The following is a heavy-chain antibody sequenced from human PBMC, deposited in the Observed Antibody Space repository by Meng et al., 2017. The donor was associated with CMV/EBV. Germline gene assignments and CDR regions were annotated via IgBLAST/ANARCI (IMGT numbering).Heavy chain of an antibody. CDR2: IIPILGIA. V-gene: IGHV1-69*10. D-gene: IGHD2-2*01. CDR1: GGTFSSYA. J-gene: IGHJ5*02. CDR3: ARFQLPCPHHWFDP. Sequence: SAKVSCTASGGTFSSYAISWVRQAPGQGLEWLGGIIPILGIANYAQKFQGRVTITADKSTSTAYMELSSLRSEDTAVYYCARFQLPCPHHWFDPWGQGTLVTVSS.